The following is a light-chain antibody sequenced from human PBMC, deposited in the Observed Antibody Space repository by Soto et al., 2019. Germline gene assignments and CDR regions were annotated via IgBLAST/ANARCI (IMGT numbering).Light chain of an antibody. CDR2: GAS. CDR1: QSVSSN. V-gene: IGKV3-15*01. Sequence: EIVMTQSPATLSVSPGERATLSCRASQSVSSNLAWDQQKPGQAPRLLIYGASTRATGIPARFSGSGSGTNFTLTINNLQSEDFAVYYCQQYNNWPPITFGQGTKLEIK. J-gene: IGKJ2*01. CDR3: QQYNNWPPIT.